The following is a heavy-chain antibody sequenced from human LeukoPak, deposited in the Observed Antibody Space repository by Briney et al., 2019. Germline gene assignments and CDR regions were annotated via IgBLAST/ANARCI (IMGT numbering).Heavy chain of an antibody. CDR1: GYTFTSYY. CDR2: INPSGGNT. Sequence: ASVKVSCKASGYTFTSYYMHWVRQAPGQGLEWMGIINPSGGNTNYAQKLQGRVTMTTDTSTSTAYMELRSLRSDDTAVYYCARARGNYYDSSGYSYYFDYWGQGTLVTVSS. CDR3: ARARGNYYDSSGYSYYFDY. J-gene: IGHJ4*02. V-gene: IGHV1-46*01. D-gene: IGHD3-22*01.